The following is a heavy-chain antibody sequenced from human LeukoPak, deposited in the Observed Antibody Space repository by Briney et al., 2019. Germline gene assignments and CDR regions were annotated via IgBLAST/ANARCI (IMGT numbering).Heavy chain of an antibody. CDR3: TKDSQGSYDGFWYGTYGMDV. V-gene: IGHV3-23*05. CDR2: ISDYP. CDR1: GFSFNTFA. J-gene: IGHJ6*02. D-gene: IGHD3-16*01. Sequence: GGPLRLSCVASGFSFNTFALTWVRQAPGKGLEWVSTISDYPHYADSVRGRFTISRDNSRKTVFLQMNSLTPEDAATYYCTKDSQGSYDGFWYGTYGMDVWGQGTTVTVSS.